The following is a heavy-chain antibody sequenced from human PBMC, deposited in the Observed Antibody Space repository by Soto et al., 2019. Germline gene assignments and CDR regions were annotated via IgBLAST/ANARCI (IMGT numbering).Heavy chain of an antibody. D-gene: IGHD5-12*01. Sequence: ASVKVSCTTSGYTFTSYAIHWVRQVPGQRLEWMGWVYGDNGNTKYLEKFQGRVTFTRDTSASTAYMELSNLRSEDTALYYCAAVDIGDYWGQGTLVTV. V-gene: IGHV1-3*01. CDR1: GYTFTSYA. CDR2: VYGDNGNT. CDR3: AAVDIGDY. J-gene: IGHJ4*02.